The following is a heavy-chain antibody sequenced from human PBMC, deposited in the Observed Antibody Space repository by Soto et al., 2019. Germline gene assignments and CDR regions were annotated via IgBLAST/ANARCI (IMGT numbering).Heavy chain of an antibody. CDR1: GYTFTSYG. CDR2: ISAYNGNT. Sequence: QVQLVQSGAEVKKPGASVKVSCKASGYTFTSYGISWVRQAPGQGLEWMGWISAYNGNTNYAQKHQGRVTMTTDTSTSTAYMELRSLRSDDTAVYYCARDRIDSSGYYGGYYYYGMDVWGQGTTVTVSS. V-gene: IGHV1-18*01. J-gene: IGHJ6*02. D-gene: IGHD3-22*01. CDR3: ARDRIDSSGYYGGYYYYGMDV.